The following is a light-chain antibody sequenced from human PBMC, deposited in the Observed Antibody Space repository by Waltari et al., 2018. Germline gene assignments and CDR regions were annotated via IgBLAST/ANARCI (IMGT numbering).Light chain of an antibody. CDR2: AAS. CDR1: QGISSY. V-gene: IGKV1-8*01. J-gene: IGKJ1*01. Sequence: AIRITQSPSSLSASTGDRVTIPCRASQGISSYLAWAQQKPGKAPKVLIYAASTLQTGVPSRFSGTGSGTDFTLTISCLQSEDFAVYYCQQYHTNPATFGQGTKVEIK. CDR3: QQYHTNPAT.